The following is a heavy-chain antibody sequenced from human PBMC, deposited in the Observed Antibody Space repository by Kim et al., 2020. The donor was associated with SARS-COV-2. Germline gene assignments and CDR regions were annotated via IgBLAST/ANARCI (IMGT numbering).Heavy chain of an antibody. Sequence: GGSLRLSCAASGFTFSNYAMHWVRQAPGRGLEWVAVISYNGTNKYYADSVKGRFTISRDNSQNTLYLQMNSLRPEDTAVFYCARDEYRGGNYYLKGDFDYWGQGTLVTVSS. V-gene: IGHV3-30-3*01. J-gene: IGHJ4*02. D-gene: IGHD2-21*01. CDR2: ISYNGTNK. CDR3: ARDEYRGGNYYLKGDFDY. CDR1: GFTFSNYA.